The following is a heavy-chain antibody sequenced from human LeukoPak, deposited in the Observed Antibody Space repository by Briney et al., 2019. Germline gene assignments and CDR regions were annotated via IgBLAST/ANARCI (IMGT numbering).Heavy chain of an antibody. V-gene: IGHV4-39*02. D-gene: IGHD4-17*01. CDR2: IYYRGAT. J-gene: IGHJ3*02. Sequence: SQTLSLTCTFAGGSISSTSYFWGWIRHPPGKGLEWTGSIYYRGATNYNPSLKSRVTIYVDTSKNHFSLKLSSVTAADTAVYYCARYLNYADYPAAFDIWGQGTMVAVSS. CDR3: ARYLNYADYPAAFDI. CDR1: GGSISSTSYF.